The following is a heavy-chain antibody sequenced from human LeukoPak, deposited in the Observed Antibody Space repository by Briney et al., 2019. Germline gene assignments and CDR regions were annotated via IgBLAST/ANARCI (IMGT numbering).Heavy chain of an antibody. J-gene: IGHJ4*02. D-gene: IGHD1-1*01. V-gene: IGHV3-9*03. Sequence: PGGSLTLSCAASGFTFHDYAMHWVRQAPGKGLEWVSGISWNSGSIGYADSVKGRFTISRDNAKNSLYLQMNSLRAEDMALYYCAKDLRQRGTSMAYFDYWGQGTLVTVSS. CDR2: ISWNSGSI. CDR3: AKDLRQRGTSMAYFDY. CDR1: GFTFHDYA.